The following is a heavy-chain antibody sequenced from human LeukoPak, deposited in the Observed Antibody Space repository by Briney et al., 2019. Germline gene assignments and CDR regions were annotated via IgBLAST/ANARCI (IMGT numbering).Heavy chain of an antibody. V-gene: IGHV3-9*01. CDR1: GFTFDDYA. CDR3: ASGVVVVPARFGY. Sequence: GRSLRLSCAASGFTFDDYAMHWVRQAPGKGLEWVSGISWNSGSIGYADSVKGRFTISRDNAKNSLYLQMNSLRAEDTALYYCASGVVVVPARFGYWGQGTLVTVSS. CDR2: ISWNSGSI. J-gene: IGHJ4*02. D-gene: IGHD2-15*01.